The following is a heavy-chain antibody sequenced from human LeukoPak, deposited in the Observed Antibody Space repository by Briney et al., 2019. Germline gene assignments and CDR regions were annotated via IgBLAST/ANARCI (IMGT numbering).Heavy chain of an antibody. CDR2: ISGSSSNT. Sequence: GGSLRLSCAASGFTFSTYAMSWVRQAPGKGLEWVSAISGSSSNTYYADSVKGRFTISRDNSQNTLYLQMNSLRAEGAAVYYCAKLIAAAGDYWGQGTLVTVSS. J-gene: IGHJ4*02. CDR1: GFTFSTYA. V-gene: IGHV3-23*01. CDR3: AKLIAAAGDY. D-gene: IGHD6-13*01.